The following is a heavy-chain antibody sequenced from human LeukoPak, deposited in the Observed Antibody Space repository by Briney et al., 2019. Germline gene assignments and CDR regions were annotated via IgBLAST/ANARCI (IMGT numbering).Heavy chain of an antibody. CDR2: INPNSGGT. Sequence: ASVKVSCKASGYTFTGYYMHWVRQAPGQGLEWMGWINPNSGGTNYAQKFQGRVTMTGDTSISTAYMELSRLRSDDTAVYYCARDPTRLYYFDYWGQGTLVTVSS. J-gene: IGHJ4*02. CDR3: ARDPTRLYYFDY. D-gene: IGHD2-2*01. V-gene: IGHV1-2*02. CDR1: GYTFTGYY.